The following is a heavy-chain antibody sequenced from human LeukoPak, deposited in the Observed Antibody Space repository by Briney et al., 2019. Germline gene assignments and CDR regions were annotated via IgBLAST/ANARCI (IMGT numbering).Heavy chain of an antibody. J-gene: IGHJ4*02. CDR1: GFTFDDYA. Sequence: GGSLRLSCAASGFTFDDYAMHWVRQAPGKGLEWVSGISWNSGSIGYADSVKGRFTISRDNAKNSLYLQMNSLRAEDTALYYCAKVRVRKTYHYDSSGYYYDYWGQGTLVTVSS. V-gene: IGHV3-9*01. D-gene: IGHD3-22*01. CDR2: ISWNSGSI. CDR3: AKVRVRKTYHYDSSGYYYDY.